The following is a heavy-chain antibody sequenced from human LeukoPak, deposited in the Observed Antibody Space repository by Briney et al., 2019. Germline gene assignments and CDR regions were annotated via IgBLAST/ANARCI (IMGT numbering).Heavy chain of an antibody. CDR2: ISYDGSNK. V-gene: IGHV3-30*04. CDR1: GFTFSSYA. J-gene: IGHJ4*02. CDR3: TRDRYYDSSGRTDY. Sequence: GGSLRLSCAASGFTFSSYAMHWVRQAPGKGLEWVAVISYDGSNKYYADSVKGRFTVSRDNSKNTLYLQMNSLRAEDTAVYYCTRDRYYDSSGRTDYWGQGTLVTVSS. D-gene: IGHD3-22*01.